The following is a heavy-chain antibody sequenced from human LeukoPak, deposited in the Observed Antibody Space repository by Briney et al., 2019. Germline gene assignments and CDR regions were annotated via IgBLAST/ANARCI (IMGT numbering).Heavy chain of an antibody. J-gene: IGHJ5*02. CDR2: IYPGDSDT. CDR3: ARQHDFWSGYDWFDP. Sequence: RGESLKISCKASGDGSTYYWIGWVRQMSGKGLEWMGTIYPGDSDTRYSPSFQGQVTISADKSISTAYLQWSSLKASDTAMYYCARQHDFWSGYDWFDPWGQGTLVTVSS. V-gene: IGHV5-51*01. D-gene: IGHD3-3*01. CDR1: GDGSTYYW.